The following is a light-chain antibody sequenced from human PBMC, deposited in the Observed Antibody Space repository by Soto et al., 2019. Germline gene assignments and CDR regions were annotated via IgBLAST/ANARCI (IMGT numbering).Light chain of an antibody. Sequence: QSVLTQPASVSGSPGQSITISCTGTSSDVGGYNYVSWYQQHPGKAPKLMIYDVSNRPSGVSNRFSGSKSGNTASLTISGPQTEDEADYYCSSYTSSSTLDLGGGTKLTVL. CDR2: DVS. J-gene: IGLJ2*01. CDR3: SSYTSSSTLD. V-gene: IGLV2-14*01. CDR1: SSDVGGYNY.